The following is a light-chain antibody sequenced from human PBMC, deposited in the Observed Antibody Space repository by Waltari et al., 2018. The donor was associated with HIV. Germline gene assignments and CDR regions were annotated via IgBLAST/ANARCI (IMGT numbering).Light chain of an antibody. CDR3: QQYFSLPPT. Sequence: DIVMTQSPDSLAVSLGETVSINCKSSRTVLYHSDNKNYLAWYQHKPAQAPGVVISCASTRELMFPSSIPALGVPERFSGSGSGTNFSLTISGLQEDDVAIYYCQQYFSLPPTFGGGTRVERK. CDR1: RTVLYHSDNKNY. CDR2: CAS. V-gene: IGKV4-1*01. J-gene: IGKJ4*01.